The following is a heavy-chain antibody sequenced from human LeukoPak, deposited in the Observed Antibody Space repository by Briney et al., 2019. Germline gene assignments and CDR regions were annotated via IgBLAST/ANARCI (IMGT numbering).Heavy chain of an antibody. J-gene: IGHJ3*02. CDR3: AKVGPGVGAHHDAFDI. Sequence: PGGSLRLSCAASGCTFDDYAMHWVRQAPGKGLEWVSGISWNSGSIGYADSVKGRFTISRDNAKNSLYLQMNSLRAEDTALYYCAKVGPGVGAHHDAFDIWGQGTMVTVSS. D-gene: IGHD1-26*01. CDR2: ISWNSGSI. V-gene: IGHV3-9*01. CDR1: GCTFDDYA.